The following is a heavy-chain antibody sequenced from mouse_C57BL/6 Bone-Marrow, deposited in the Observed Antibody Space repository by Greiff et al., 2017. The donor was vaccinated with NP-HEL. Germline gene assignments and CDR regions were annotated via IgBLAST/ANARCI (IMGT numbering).Heavy chain of an antibody. Sequence: VHLVESGAELARPGASVKLSCKASGYTFTSYGISWVKQRTGQGLEWIGEIYPRSGNTYYNEKFKGKATLTADKSSSTAYMELRSLTSEDSAVYFCARYRGPPFDYWGQGTTLTVSS. CDR2: IYPRSGNT. V-gene: IGHV1-81*01. D-gene: IGHD1-1*02. CDR3: ARYRGPPFDY. J-gene: IGHJ2*01. CDR1: GYTFTSYG.